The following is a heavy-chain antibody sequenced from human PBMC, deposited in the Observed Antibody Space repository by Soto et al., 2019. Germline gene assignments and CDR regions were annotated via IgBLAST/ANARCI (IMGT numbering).Heavy chain of an antibody. J-gene: IGHJ4*02. CDR3: ALALGTTTGLDY. V-gene: IGHV4-31*02. CDR2: IFNSGTT. Sequence: QVQLQESGPGLVKPSQTLSLTCSVSGASTVSHSHWTWIRQPPGKGLEWLGYIFNSGTTFYHPSLTSRLSISMDTSGNHFALELRSVTAADTAVYYCALALGTTTGLDYWGQGTLVTVSS. CDR1: GASTVSHSH. D-gene: IGHD1-7*01.